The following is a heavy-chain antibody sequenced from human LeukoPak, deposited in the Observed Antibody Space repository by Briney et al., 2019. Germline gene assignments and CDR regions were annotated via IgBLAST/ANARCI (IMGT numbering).Heavy chain of an antibody. CDR3: ARGTYGYYMDV. V-gene: IGHV3-21*04. CDR2: ITLSSNYI. Sequence: GGSLRLSCAASGFTFSYYSMHWVRQAPGKGLEWVASITLSSNYISYADSLKGRVTISRDNAKNSLYLQMSSLRAEDTAVYFCARGTYGYYMDVWGKGTTVTVSS. J-gene: IGHJ6*03. D-gene: IGHD4-17*01. CDR1: GFTFSYYS.